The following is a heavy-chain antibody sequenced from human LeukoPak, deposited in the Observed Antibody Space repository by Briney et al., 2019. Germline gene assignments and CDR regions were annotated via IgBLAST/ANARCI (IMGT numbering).Heavy chain of an antibody. V-gene: IGHV4-4*07. J-gene: IGHJ4*02. CDR2: IQTSGIT. Sequence: SETLSLTCTVSGGSISSYYWSWIRQPAGKGLEWIGRIQTSGITNYNPSLKSRVTMSVDMSKNQFSLKLSSVAAADTAVYYCARDTYYYDSSGLTTIDYWGQGTLVTVSS. CDR1: GGSISSYY. D-gene: IGHD3-22*01. CDR3: ARDTYYYDSSGLTTIDY.